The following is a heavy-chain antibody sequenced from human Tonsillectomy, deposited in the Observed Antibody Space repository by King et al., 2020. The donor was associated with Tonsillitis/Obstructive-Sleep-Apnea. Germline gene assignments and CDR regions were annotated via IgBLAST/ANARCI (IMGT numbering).Heavy chain of an antibody. CDR3: ARGPQGYDEAGFDP. Sequence: VQLVESGGGLVKPGGSLRLSCAASGFTFSDYYMSWIRQAPGKGLEWVSYISSSSSYTSYADSVKGRFTISRDNAKNSLYLQMNSLRAEETAFYYCARGPQGYDEAGFDPWGQGTLVTVSS. V-gene: IGHV3-11*05. J-gene: IGHJ5*02. CDR2: ISSSSSYT. D-gene: IGHD1-1*01. CDR1: GFTFSDYY.